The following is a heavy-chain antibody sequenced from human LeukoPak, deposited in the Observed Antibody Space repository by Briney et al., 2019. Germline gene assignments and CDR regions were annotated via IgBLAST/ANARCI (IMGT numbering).Heavy chain of an antibody. CDR3: ARHEGRDMVRGVNIDY. Sequence: GESLKISCKGSGYSFTGYWIAWVRQMPGKGLEWMGIIYPGDSDARYSPSFQGQVTISADKSISTAYLQWSSLKASDTAMYYCARHEGRDMVRGVNIDYWGQGTLVTVSS. CDR2: IYPGDSDA. V-gene: IGHV5-51*01. J-gene: IGHJ4*02. CDR1: GYSFTGYW. D-gene: IGHD3-10*01.